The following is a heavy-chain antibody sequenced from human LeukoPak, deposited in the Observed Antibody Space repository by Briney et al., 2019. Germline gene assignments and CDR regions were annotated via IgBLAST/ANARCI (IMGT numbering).Heavy chain of an antibody. CDR2: INHSGST. Sequence: SETLSLTCAVYGGSFSGYYWSWIRQPPGKGLEWIGEINHSGSTNYNPSLKSRVTISVDTSKNQFSLKLSSVTAADTAVYYCARESYCSGGSCYSALDYWGQGTLVTVS. V-gene: IGHV4-34*01. D-gene: IGHD2-15*01. CDR1: GGSFSGYY. CDR3: ARESYCSGGSCYSALDY. J-gene: IGHJ4*02.